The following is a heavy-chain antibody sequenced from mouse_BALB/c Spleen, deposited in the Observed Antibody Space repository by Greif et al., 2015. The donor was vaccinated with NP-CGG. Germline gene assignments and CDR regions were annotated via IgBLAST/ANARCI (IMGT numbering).Heavy chain of an antibody. CDR2: ISYSGST. CDR3: ARRGSRPHYYAMDY. Sequence: EVQRVESGPGLVKPSQSLSLTCTVTGYSITSDYAWNWIRQFPGNKLEWMGYISYSGSTSYNPSLKSRISITRDTSKNQFFLQLNSVTTEDTATYYCARRGSRPHYYAMDYWGQGTSVTVSS. J-gene: IGHJ4*01. CDR1: GYSITSDYA. D-gene: IGHD1-1*01. V-gene: IGHV3-2*02.